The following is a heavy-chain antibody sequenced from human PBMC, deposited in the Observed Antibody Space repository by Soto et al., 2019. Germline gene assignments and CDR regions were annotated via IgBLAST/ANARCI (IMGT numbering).Heavy chain of an antibody. V-gene: IGHV4-39*01. CDR1: SGSFSRSSYY. CDR3: ARLLYYASSGFEGGVMDV. CDR2: IYYSGST. J-gene: IGHJ6*02. Sequence: QLQLQESGPGLVKPSETLSLTCTVSSGSFSRSSYYWGWIRQPPGKGLEWIGSIYYSGSTYYNPSLRSRVTIAVDTSKNQVSLKLSSVTDADTALYYCARLLYYASSGFEGGVMDVWGQGTTGTVSS. D-gene: IGHD3-22*01.